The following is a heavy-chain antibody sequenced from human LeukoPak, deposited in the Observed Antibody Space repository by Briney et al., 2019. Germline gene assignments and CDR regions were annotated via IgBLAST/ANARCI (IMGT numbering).Heavy chain of an antibody. J-gene: IGHJ3*02. Sequence: KSSETLSLTCTVSGGSISSYYWSWIRQSPGKRLEWIGYIHHSGSSNYNPSLKSRVTMSADTSKNQFSLKLSSVTAADTAVYYCARSGGVTPPYAFDIWGQGTMVTVSS. CDR1: GGSISSYY. CDR2: IHHSGSS. D-gene: IGHD3-16*01. V-gene: IGHV4-59*12. CDR3: ARSGGVTPPYAFDI.